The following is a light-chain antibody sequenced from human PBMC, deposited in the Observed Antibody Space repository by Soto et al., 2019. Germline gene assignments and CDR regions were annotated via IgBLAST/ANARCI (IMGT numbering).Light chain of an antibody. J-gene: IGKJ1*01. CDR3: QQYGSSPWT. CDR2: GAS. CDR1: QTIRSNY. V-gene: IGKV3-20*01. Sequence: ETVLTQSPGTLSLSPGERATLSCRARQTIRSNYLAWYRQTPGQAPRLLTYGASNRATGIADRFSGSGSGTDFTLIISRLEPEDFALYYCQQYGSSPWTFGQGTKVEIK.